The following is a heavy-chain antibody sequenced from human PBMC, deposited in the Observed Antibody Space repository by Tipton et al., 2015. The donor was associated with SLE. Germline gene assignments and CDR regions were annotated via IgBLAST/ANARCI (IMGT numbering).Heavy chain of an antibody. D-gene: IGHD3-10*01. Sequence: TLSLTCSVSGGSISSFCWNWIRQSPGKGLEWIACVCNSVSTNYDPSLKSRGTISVDTSKNQFSLKLSSVTAADTAVYYCARDRRGWYFDLWGRGTLVTVSS. V-gene: IGHV4-4*08. CDR3: ARDRRGWYFDL. CDR1: GGSISSFC. J-gene: IGHJ2*01. CDR2: VCNSVST.